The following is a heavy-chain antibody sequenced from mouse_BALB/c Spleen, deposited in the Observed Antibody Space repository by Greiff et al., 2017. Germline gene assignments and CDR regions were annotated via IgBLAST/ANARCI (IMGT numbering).Heavy chain of an antibody. Sequence: VKLMESGGGLVKPGGSLKLSCATSGFAFSSYDMSWVRQTPEKRLEWVAYISSGGGSNYYPDTVKGRFTISRDNAKNTLYLQMSSLKSEDTAMYYCARQKRLRRGYAMDYWGQGTSVTVSS. D-gene: IGHD2-4*01. CDR1: GFAFSSYD. CDR3: ARQKRLRRGYAMDY. J-gene: IGHJ4*01. CDR2: ISSGGGSN. V-gene: IGHV5-12-1*01.